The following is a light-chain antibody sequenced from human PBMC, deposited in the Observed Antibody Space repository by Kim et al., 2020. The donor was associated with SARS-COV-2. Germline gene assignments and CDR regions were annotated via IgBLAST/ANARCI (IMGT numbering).Light chain of an antibody. Sequence: PASISCRSSQSLLHSNGYNYLDWYLQKPGQSPQLLVYLGSNRASGVPDRFSGSGSGTDFTLKISRVEAEDVGVYYCMQAIQTRWTFGQGTKVDIK. J-gene: IGKJ1*01. CDR3: MQAIQTRWT. V-gene: IGKV2-28*01. CDR2: LGS. CDR1: QSLLHSNGYNY.